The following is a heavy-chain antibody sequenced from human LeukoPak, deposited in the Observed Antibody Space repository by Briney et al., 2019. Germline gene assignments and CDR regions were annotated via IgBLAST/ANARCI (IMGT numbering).Heavy chain of an antibody. CDR3: ARAGRDCSGGSCHNWFDP. V-gene: IGHV1-69*06. CDR1: VGTFSSYA. J-gene: IGHJ5*02. Sequence: AVKVSCKGSVGTFSSYAISGVRQAPGRGGEWMGGIIPIFGTANYAQKFQGRVTITADKSTSTAYMELSSLRSEDTAVYYCARAGRDCSGGSCHNWFDPWGQGTLVTVSS. CDR2: IIPIFGTA. D-gene: IGHD2-15*01.